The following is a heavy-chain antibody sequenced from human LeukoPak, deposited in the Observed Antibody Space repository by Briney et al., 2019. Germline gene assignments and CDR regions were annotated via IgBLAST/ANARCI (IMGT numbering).Heavy chain of an antibody. CDR3: TTVYYDSGEYSGY. CDR2: NTAKTHGGTS. J-gene: IGHJ4*02. CDR1: GVTFSKAW. D-gene: IGHD3-22*01. V-gene: IGHV3-15*01. Sequence: GGSLRLSCGASGVTFSKAWMSRVRHAPGKGLEWFGSNTAKTHGGTSDYYPSANVRFTISRDDSKNTVYLQMNSPRTEDTAVYYCTTVYYDSGEYSGYWGQGTLVTVSS.